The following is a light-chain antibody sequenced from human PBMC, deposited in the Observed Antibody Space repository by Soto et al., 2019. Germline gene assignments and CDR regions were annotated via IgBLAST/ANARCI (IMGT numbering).Light chain of an antibody. V-gene: IGKV1-33*01. CDR3: QHYDNLPFT. J-gene: IGKJ3*01. CDR2: DAS. CDR1: EDISNF. Sequence: DTQMTQSPSSLSASVGDRVTMACQASEDISNFLNWYQQKPGKAPEPLIYDASNLKPGVPSRFSGSGSGTAFTLTISGLQPEDFATYYCQHYDNLPFTFGPGTKVDIK.